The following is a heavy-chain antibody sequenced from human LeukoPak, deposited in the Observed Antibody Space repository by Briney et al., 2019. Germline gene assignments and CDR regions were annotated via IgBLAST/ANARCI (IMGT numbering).Heavy chain of an antibody. CDR1: GYTFTSYA. J-gene: IGHJ4*02. CDR3: ARDDSSGYSPLDY. D-gene: IGHD3-22*01. CDR2: INAGNGNT. V-gene: IGHV1-3*01. Sequence: GASVKVSCKASGYTFTSYAMHWVRQAPGQRLEWMGWINAGNGNTKYSQKFQGRVTITRDTSASTAYMELSSLRSEDTAVYYCARDDSSGYSPLDYWGQGTLVTVSS.